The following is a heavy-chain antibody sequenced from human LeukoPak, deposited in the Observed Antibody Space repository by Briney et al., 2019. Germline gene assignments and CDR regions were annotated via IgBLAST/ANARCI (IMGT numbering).Heavy chain of an antibody. V-gene: IGHV3-74*01. CDR1: GFTFNTYW. D-gene: IGHD3-9*01. J-gene: IGHJ4*02. CDR2: IDSDGSST. CDR3: TRDYDIL. Sequence: GGSLRLSCAASGFTFNTYWMHSVRQAPGKGLVWVSRIDSDGSSTSYADSVKGRFTISRDDAKNTLYLQMDSLRAEDTAVYYCTRDYDILWGQGTLVTVSS.